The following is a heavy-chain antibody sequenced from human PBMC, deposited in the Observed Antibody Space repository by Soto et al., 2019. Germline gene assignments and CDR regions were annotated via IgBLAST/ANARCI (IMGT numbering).Heavy chain of an antibody. D-gene: IGHD6-19*01. CDR1: GFIFSDYY. CDR3: ARRSGWPLFDY. CDR2: ISESGRII. J-gene: IGHJ4*02. Sequence: GGSLRLSCAASGFIFSDYYMNWIRQAPGKGLEWISHISESGRIIYYADSVKGRFTISRDNAKNSLYLQMNSLRAEDTAVYYCARRSGWPLFDYWGQGTLVTVSS. V-gene: IGHV3-11*01.